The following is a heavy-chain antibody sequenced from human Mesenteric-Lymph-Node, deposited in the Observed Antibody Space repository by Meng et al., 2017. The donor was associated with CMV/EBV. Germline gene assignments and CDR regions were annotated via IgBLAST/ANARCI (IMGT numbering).Heavy chain of an antibody. CDR3: ARDTLAAAGNYYYYGMDV. J-gene: IGHJ6*02. V-gene: IGHV3-7*01. CDR2: IKQDGSEK. CDR1: GFTFDTYV. Sequence: GESLKISCAASGFTFDTYVMTWVRQAPGKGLEWVANIKQDGSEKYYVDSVKGRFTISRDNAKNSLYLQMNSLRAEDTAVYYCARDTLAAAGNYYYYGMDVWGQGTMVTVSS. D-gene: IGHD6-13*01.